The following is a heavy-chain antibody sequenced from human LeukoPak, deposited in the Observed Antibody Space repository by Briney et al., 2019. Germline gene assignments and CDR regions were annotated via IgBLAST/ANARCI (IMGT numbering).Heavy chain of an antibody. D-gene: IGHD2-2*01. CDR1: GFTFSTYS. Sequence: GGSMRLSCAASGFTFSTYSMSWVRQAPGKGLEWVANIKQDGSEKYYVDPVKGRFTISRDNAKNSLYLQMNSLRAEDTAVYYCARDLCSSTSCRYNWFDPWGQGTLVTVSS. V-gene: IGHV3-7*01. CDR2: IKQDGSEK. CDR3: ARDLCSSTSCRYNWFDP. J-gene: IGHJ5*02.